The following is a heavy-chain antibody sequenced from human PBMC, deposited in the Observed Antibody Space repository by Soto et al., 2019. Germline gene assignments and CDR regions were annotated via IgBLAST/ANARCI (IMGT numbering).Heavy chain of an antibody. Sequence: SETLSLTCTVSGGSISSYYWSWIRQPPGKGLEWIGYIYYSGSTNYNPSLKSRFTISLDTSQNQFSLKLSSVTAADTAGYYCARATTGYYGYYYMDVWGKGTTVTVSS. V-gene: IGHV4-59*01. CDR2: IYYSGST. CDR3: ARATTGYYGYYYMDV. CDR1: GGSISSYY. D-gene: IGHD3-9*01. J-gene: IGHJ6*03.